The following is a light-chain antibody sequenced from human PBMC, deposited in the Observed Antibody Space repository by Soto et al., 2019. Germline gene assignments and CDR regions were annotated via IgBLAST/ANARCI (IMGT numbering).Light chain of an antibody. CDR3: QQYGSSAPIT. J-gene: IGKJ5*01. Sequence: EVVMTQSPATLSLSPGERATLSCRASQSVSSLLAWYQQKPGQAPRLLIYGASIRATDIPDRFSGSGSGTDFTLTISRLEPEDFALYFCQQYGSSAPITFGQGTRLEIK. CDR1: QSVSSL. CDR2: GAS. V-gene: IGKV3-20*01.